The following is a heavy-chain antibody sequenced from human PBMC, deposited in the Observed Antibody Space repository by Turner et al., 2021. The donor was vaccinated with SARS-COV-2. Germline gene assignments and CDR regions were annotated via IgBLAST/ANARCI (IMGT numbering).Heavy chain of an antibody. V-gene: IGHV3-7*01. Sequence: EVQLEESGGGLVQPGGSLRLSCAASGFTFNNYWMTWVRQAPGKGLEWVANIKEDGSEKYYVDSVKGRFTISRDNAKNSLYLQMNSLRAEDTAVYYCARFSGASPDFDYWGQGTLVTVSS. CDR3: ARFSGASPDFDY. D-gene: IGHD2-15*01. J-gene: IGHJ4*02. CDR2: IKEDGSEK. CDR1: GFTFNNYW.